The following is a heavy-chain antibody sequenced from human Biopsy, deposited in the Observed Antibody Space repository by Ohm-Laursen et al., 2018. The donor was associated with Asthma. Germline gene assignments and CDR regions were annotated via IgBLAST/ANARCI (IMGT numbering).Heavy chain of an antibody. CDR3: ARDMNRDGWYFDY. Sequence: SLRLSCSASGFTFSTYAMHWVRQAPGKGLEWVAVISYDGSNKYYADPVKGRFTISRDNSKNTLYLQMNSLRGDDTAVYYCARDMNRDGWYFDYWGQGTLVIVSS. CDR2: ISYDGSNK. D-gene: IGHD5-24*01. V-gene: IGHV3-30-3*01. J-gene: IGHJ4*02. CDR1: GFTFSTYA.